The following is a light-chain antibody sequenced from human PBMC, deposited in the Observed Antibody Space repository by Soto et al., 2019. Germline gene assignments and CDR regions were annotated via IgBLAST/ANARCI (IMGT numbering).Light chain of an antibody. CDR1: QSVSSSY. CDR2: GAS. V-gene: IGKV3-20*01. CDR3: QQFCGSPPT. J-gene: IGKJ2*01. Sequence: EIVLTQSPGTLSLSPGERVTLSCRASQSVSSSYLAWYQQKAGQAPMLLSHGASSRDTGIPDRFSGSGSGTDFTLTISRLEPEDVAVYYCQQFCGSPPTFGQGTKLQIK.